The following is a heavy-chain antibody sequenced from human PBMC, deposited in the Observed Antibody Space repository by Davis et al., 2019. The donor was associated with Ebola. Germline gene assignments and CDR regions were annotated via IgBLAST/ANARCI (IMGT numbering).Heavy chain of an antibody. CDR3: AKDKTTVTQYWYFDL. Sequence: PGGSLRLSCAASGFTFSDYYMSWIRQAPGKGLEWVSYINTGGGSFFYGDSVKGRFTISRDYAKNSLFLQMNSLRAEDTALYYCAKDKTTVTQYWYFDLWGRGTLVTVSS. J-gene: IGHJ2*01. V-gene: IGHV3-11*04. CDR2: INTGGGSF. D-gene: IGHD4-17*01. CDR1: GFTFSDYY.